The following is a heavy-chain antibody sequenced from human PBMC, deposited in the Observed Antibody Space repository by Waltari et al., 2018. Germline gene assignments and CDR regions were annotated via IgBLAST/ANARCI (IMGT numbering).Heavy chain of an antibody. CDR3: ARSAFHDYGDYGIDY. V-gene: IGHV3-48*03. Sequence: VQLVESGRGLVQPGGSLRLSCAASEFPFGSCELNWVRTAPGKGLEWVSYISSSGTTMYYADSVKGRFTISRDNAKNSLYLQMNSLRAEDTAVYYCARSAFHDYGDYGIDYWGQGTLVTVSS. CDR2: ISSSGTTM. CDR1: EFPFGSCE. J-gene: IGHJ4*02. D-gene: IGHD4-17*01.